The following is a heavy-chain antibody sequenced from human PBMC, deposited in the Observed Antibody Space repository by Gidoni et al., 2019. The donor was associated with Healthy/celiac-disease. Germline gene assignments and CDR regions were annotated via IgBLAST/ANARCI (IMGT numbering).Heavy chain of an antibody. V-gene: IGHV4-34*01. D-gene: IGHD3-10*01. Sequence: QVQLQQWGAGLLKPSETPSLTCAVYGGSFSGYYWSWIRQPPGKGLEWIGEINHSGSTNYNPSLKSRVTISVDTSKNQFSLKLSSVTAADTAVYYCASYYYGSGSYYTPEFDPWGQGTLVTVSS. CDR3: ASYYYGSGSYYTPEFDP. CDR1: GGSFSGYY. J-gene: IGHJ5*02. CDR2: INHSGST.